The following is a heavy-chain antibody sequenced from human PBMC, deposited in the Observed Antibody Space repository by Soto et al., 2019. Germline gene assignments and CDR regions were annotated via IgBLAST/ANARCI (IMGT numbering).Heavy chain of an antibody. CDR2: INHSGST. Sequence: PSDTLSLTCAIYGVSFSGYYWTWISQPPGTGLEWIGEINHSGSTNYNPSLKSRVTISVDTSKNQFSLKLTSVTAADTAVYYCARDKITGLFDYWGQGTLVTVS. V-gene: IGHV4-34*01. CDR1: GVSFSGYY. CDR3: ARDKITGLFDY. J-gene: IGHJ4*02. D-gene: IGHD2-8*02.